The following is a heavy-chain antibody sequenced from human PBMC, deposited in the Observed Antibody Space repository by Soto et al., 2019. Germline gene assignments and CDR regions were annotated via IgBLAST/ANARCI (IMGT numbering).Heavy chain of an antibody. J-gene: IGHJ5*02. V-gene: IGHV6-1*01. D-gene: IGHD6-6*01. Sequence: QVQLQQSGPGLVMPSQTLSLTCVISGDSVSSNSAAWNWIRQSPTRGLEWLGRTYYRTKWYDDSAVSVRSRITINADTSKNQFSLQLNSVTPEDTAVYYCARVDLRRSSLFWFDPWGQGTLVTVSS. CDR2: TYYRTKWYD. CDR1: GDSVSSNSAA. CDR3: ARVDLRRSSLFWFDP.